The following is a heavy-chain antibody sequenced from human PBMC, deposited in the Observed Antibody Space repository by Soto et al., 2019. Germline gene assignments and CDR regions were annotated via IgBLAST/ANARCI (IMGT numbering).Heavy chain of an antibody. CDR3: ARDIVGGSGGSCYPGPNNWFDP. V-gene: IGHV4-31*03. D-gene: IGHD2-15*01. Sequence: QVQLQESGPGLVKPSQTLSLTCTVSGVSISSGGYYWSWIRQHPGKGLEGIGYIYYSGSTYYNPSLQSRVTISADTSKNEFSLRLSSVTAADTAVHYCARDIVGGSGGSCYPGPNNWFDPWGQGTLVTVS. CDR1: GVSISSGGYY. CDR2: IYYSGST. J-gene: IGHJ5*02.